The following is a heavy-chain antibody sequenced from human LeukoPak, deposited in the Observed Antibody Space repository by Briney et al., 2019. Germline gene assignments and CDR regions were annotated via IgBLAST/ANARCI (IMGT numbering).Heavy chain of an antibody. Sequence: SQTLSLTCAISGDSVSINSAAWTWIRQSPSRGLQWLGRTYYRSKWYYDYAVTVESRITITSDTSKNQFSLQLNSVTLEDTAVYYCTRGEVFDPWGQGTLVTVSS. CDR1: GDSVSINSAA. D-gene: IGHD1-26*01. CDR2: TYYRSKWYY. CDR3: TRGEVFDP. V-gene: IGHV6-1*01. J-gene: IGHJ5*02.